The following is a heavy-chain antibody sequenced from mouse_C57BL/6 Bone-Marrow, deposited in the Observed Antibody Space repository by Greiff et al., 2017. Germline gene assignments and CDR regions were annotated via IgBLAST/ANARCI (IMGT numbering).Heavy chain of an antibody. V-gene: IGHV1-39*01. CDR1: GYSFTDYN. CDR2: INPNYGTT. Sequence: EVQVVEPGPELVKPGASVKISCKASGYSFTDYNMHWVKQSNGKSLEWIGVINPNYGTTSDNQKFKGKATLTVDQSSSTAYMQLNSLTSEDSAVYYWARDYDHDYAMDYWGQGTSVTVSS. D-gene: IGHD2-4*01. J-gene: IGHJ4*01. CDR3: ARDYDHDYAMDY.